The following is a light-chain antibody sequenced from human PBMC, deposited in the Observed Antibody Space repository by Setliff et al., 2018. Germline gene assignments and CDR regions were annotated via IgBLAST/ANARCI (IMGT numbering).Light chain of an antibody. V-gene: IGLV2-14*03. Sequence: QSALTQPASVSGSPGQSIIISCSGTSSDVGSYDLVSWYQQHPGKAPKLIIYGVSDRPSGVSSRFSGSKSGYTAYLTISGLQTEDEAEYYCNAYASDTTYVFGSGTKVTVL. CDR2: GVS. CDR1: SSDVGSYDL. CDR3: NAYASDTTYV. J-gene: IGLJ1*01.